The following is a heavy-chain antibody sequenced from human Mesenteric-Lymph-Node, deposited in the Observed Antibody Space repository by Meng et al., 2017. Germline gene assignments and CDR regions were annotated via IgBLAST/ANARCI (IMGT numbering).Heavy chain of an antibody. CDR3: ARDRGYYYGSGSYYNLADY. J-gene: IGHJ4*02. CDR1: GGSFSGYY. D-gene: IGHD3-10*01. V-gene: IGHV4-34*01. Sequence: SETLSLTCAVYGGSFSGYYWSWIRQPPGKGLEWIGEINHSGSTNYNPSLKSRVTISVDTSKNQFSLKLSSVTAADTAVYYCARDRGYYYGSGSYYNLADYWGQGTLVTVSS. CDR2: INHSGST.